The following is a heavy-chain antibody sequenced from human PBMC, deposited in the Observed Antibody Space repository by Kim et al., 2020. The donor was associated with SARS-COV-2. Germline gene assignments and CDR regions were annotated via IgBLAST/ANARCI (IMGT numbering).Heavy chain of an antibody. CDR2: TT. J-gene: IGHJ4*02. D-gene: IGHD4-17*01. CDR3: TTVCGDYFDY. V-gene: IGHV3-15*01. Sequence: TTDYAAPVKGRITIARDDSKDTLYLQMNRLKTEDTAVYYCTTVCGDYFDYWGQGTLVTVSS.